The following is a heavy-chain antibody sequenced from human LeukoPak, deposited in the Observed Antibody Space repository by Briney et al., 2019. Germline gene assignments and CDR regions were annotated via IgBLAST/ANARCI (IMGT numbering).Heavy chain of an antibody. CDR1: GFTFSSYA. V-gene: IGHV3-30-3*01. Sequence: GGSLRLSCAASGFTFSSYAMHWVRQAPGKGLEWVAVISYDGSNKYYADSVRGRFTISRDNSKNTLYLQMNSLRVEDTAMYYCAGGEPYVYWGQGTLVTVSS. J-gene: IGHJ4*02. CDR2: ISYDGSNK. CDR3: AGGEPYVY. D-gene: IGHD1-14*01.